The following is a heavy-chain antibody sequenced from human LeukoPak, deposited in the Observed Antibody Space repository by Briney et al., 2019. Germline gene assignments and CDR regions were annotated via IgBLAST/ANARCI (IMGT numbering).Heavy chain of an antibody. Sequence: ASVKVSCKASGYSFTGYYMHWVRQAPGQGLEWMGWINPYSGGTNYAQKFQGRVTMTRDTSISTAYMELSRLRSDDTAVYYCARGDRPGTGYSNSWNHGGVDYWGQGTPVTVSS. CDR2: INPYSGGT. J-gene: IGHJ4*02. CDR3: ARGDRPGTGYSNSWNHGGVDY. CDR1: GYSFTGYY. V-gene: IGHV1-2*02. D-gene: IGHD6-13*01.